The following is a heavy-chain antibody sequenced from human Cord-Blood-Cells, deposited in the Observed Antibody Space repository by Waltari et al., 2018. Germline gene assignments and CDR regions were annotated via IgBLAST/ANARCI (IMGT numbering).Heavy chain of an antibody. D-gene: IGHD6-6*01. Sequence: EVQLVESGGGLVKPGGSLRLSCAASGFTFSSYSMNWVRQAPGKGLEWVSSSSSSSSYIYYADSVKGRFTISRDNAKNSLYLQMNSLRAEDTAVYYCARGQLVGGGVDYWGQGTLVTVSS. J-gene: IGHJ4*02. CDR3: ARGQLVGGGVDY. CDR2: SSSSSSYI. CDR1: GFTFSSYS. V-gene: IGHV3-21*01.